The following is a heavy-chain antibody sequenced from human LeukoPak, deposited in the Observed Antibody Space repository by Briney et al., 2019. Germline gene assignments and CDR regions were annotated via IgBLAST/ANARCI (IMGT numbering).Heavy chain of an antibody. V-gene: IGHV3-7*01. Sequence: AGGSLRLSCAASGFTFSSYWMSWVRQAPVKGLEWVANIKQDGSEKYYVDSVKGRFTISRDNAKNSLYLQMNSLRAEDTAVYYCARDKIVGATHFDYWGQGTLVTVSS. J-gene: IGHJ4*02. D-gene: IGHD1-26*01. CDR2: IKQDGSEK. CDR3: ARDKIVGATHFDY. CDR1: GFTFSSYW.